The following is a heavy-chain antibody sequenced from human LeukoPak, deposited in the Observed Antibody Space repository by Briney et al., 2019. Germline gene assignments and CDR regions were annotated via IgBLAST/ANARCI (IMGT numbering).Heavy chain of an antibody. CDR3: AKGPWWIMDYYMDV. V-gene: IGHV4-30-4*08. D-gene: IGHD2-15*01. Sequence: SETLSLTCTVSGGSISSGDYYWSWIRQPPGTGLEWIGYIYYSGSTYYNPSLKSRVTISVDTSKNQFSLKLSSVTAADTAVYYCAKGPWWIMDYYMDVWGKGTTVTVSS. CDR2: IYYSGST. J-gene: IGHJ6*03. CDR1: GGSISSGDYY.